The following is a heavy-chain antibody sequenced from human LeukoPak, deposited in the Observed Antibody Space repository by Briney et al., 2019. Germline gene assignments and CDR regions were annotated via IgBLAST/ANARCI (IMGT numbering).Heavy chain of an antibody. CDR3: ARGQLEGFDL. CDR1: GFTVSSDY. V-gene: IGHV3-30-3*01. Sequence: GGSLRLSCAASGFTVSSDYMRWVRQAPGKGLEWVAVISYDGSNKYYADSVKGRFTISRDNSKNTLYLQMNSLRAEDTAVYYCARGQLEGFDLWGQGTLVTVSS. J-gene: IGHJ4*02. CDR2: ISYDGSNK. D-gene: IGHD5-18*01.